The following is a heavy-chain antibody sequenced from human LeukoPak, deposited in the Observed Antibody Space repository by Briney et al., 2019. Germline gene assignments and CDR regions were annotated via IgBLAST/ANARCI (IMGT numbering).Heavy chain of an antibody. D-gene: IGHD1-26*01. J-gene: IGHJ6*04. Sequence: PSQTLSLTCTVSGGSISSGGYYWSWIRQHPGKGLEWIGYIYYSGSTYYNPSLKSRVTISVDMSKNQFSLKLSSMTAADTAIYYCARDRLGSGGYYGMDVWGKGTTVTVSS. CDR3: ARDRLGSGGYYGMDV. V-gene: IGHV4-31*03. CDR2: IYYSGST. CDR1: GGSISSGGYY.